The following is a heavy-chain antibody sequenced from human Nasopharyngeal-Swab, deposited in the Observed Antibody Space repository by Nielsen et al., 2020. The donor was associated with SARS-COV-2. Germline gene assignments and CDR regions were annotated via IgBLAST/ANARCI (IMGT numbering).Heavy chain of an antibody. J-gene: IGHJ5*02. Sequence: ASVKVSCKASGYTFTTYGISWVRQAPGQGLEWMGWISTYTGKKNYAQKFQGRVTMTTDTSTSTAYMELSSLRSEDTAVYYCASPVEMSTTWGQGTLVTVSS. V-gene: IGHV1-18*04. D-gene: IGHD5-24*01. CDR3: ASPVEMSTT. CDR1: GYTFTTYG. CDR2: ISTYTGKK.